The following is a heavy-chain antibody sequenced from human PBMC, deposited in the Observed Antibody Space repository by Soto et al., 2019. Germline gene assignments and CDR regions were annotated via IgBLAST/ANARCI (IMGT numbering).Heavy chain of an antibody. Sequence: QVQLVQSGAEVKTPGASVKVSCKACGYTFTRYNISWLRQATGQGLEWMGWMNPNSGNTVYAQKFQGRVTMTRNTSISTAYMELSSLRSEDTAVYYCARDKVVGATGNWGQGTLVTVSS. D-gene: IGHD1-1*01. V-gene: IGHV1-8*01. CDR2: MNPNSGNT. CDR3: ARDKVVGATGN. J-gene: IGHJ4*02. CDR1: GYTFTRYN.